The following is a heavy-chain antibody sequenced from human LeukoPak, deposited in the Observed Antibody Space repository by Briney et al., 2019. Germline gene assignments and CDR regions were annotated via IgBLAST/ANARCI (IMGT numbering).Heavy chain of an antibody. Sequence: GESLKISCKGSEYSFTSYWIAWVRQMPGEGLEWMGVIYPGDSDTRYSPSFQGQVTISADKSISHAYLQWSSLKASDTAMYYCARWGTAMDFDYWGQGTLVTVSS. CDR3: ARWGTAMDFDY. CDR2: IYPGDSDT. J-gene: IGHJ4*02. D-gene: IGHD5-18*01. CDR1: EYSFTSYW. V-gene: IGHV5-51*01.